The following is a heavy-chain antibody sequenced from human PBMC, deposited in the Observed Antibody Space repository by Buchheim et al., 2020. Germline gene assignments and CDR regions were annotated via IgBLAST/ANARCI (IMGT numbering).Heavy chain of an antibody. CDR1: GFTFNIYA. Sequence: EVLLMESGGGLVQPGGSRRLSCAASGFTFNIYAMGWVRQAPGKGLEWVSGITNNGATTYYTDSVKGRFTISSDNSENRLYLQMNSLRAEDTAIYYCAKLVVPAAMDYFDSWGQG. V-gene: IGHV3-23*01. J-gene: IGHJ4*02. CDR3: AKLVVPAAMDYFDS. CDR2: ITNNGATT. D-gene: IGHD2-2*01.